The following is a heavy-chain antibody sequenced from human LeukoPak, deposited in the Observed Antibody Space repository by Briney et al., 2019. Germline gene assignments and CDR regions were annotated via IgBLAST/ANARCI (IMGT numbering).Heavy chain of an antibody. CDR3: ARSAPQVDYGDYVGNFDY. V-gene: IGHV1-46*01. J-gene: IGHJ4*02. D-gene: IGHD4-17*01. CDR2: INPSGGST. CDR1: GYTFTGYY. Sequence: ASVKVSCKASGYTFTGYYMHWVRQAPGQGLEWMGIINPSGGSTSYAQKFQGRVTMTRDTSTSTVYMELSSLRSEDTAVYYCARSAPQVDYGDYVGNFDYWGQGTLVTVSS.